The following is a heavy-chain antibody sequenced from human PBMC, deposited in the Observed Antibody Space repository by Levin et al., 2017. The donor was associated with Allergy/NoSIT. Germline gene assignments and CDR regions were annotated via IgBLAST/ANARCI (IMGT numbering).Heavy chain of an antibody. Sequence: GESLKISCQASGYTFTNYWIGWVRQMPGKGLEWMAFVYPDDSDTIYSPSFQGQVTISADRSISSAYLQWDSLKASDTAIYYCARRYKGSSWVRGVTEPFDYWGQGTLVTVS. CDR2: VYPDDSDT. CDR3: ARRYKGSSWVRGVTEPFDY. V-gene: IGHV5-51*01. J-gene: IGHJ4*02. D-gene: IGHD3-10*01. CDR1: GYTFTNYW.